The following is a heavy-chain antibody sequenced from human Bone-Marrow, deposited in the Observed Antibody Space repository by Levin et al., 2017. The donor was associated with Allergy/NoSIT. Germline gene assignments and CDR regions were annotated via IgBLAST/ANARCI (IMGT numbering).Heavy chain of an antibody. CDR1: GGSISSGGYY. CDR2: IYYSGST. CDR3: ARETAGLYYYYGMDV. J-gene: IGHJ6*02. V-gene: IGHV4-31*03. Sequence: NPSETLSLTCTVSGGSISSGGYYWSWIRQHPGKGLEWIGYIYYSGSTYYNPSLKSRVTISVDTSKNQFSLKLSSVTAADTAVYYCARETAGLYYYYGMDVWGQGTTVTVSS.